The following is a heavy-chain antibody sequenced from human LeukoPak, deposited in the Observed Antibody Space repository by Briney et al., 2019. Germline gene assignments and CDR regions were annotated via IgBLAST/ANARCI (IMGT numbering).Heavy chain of an antibody. Sequence: GGSLRLSCAASGFTFSSYAMHWVRQAPGKGLEWVAVISYDGSNKYYADSVKGRFTISRDNSKNTLYLQMNSLRAEDTAVYYCARSLRYFDWLPRHPLYYYYMDVWGKGTTVTVSS. CDR1: GFTFSSYA. D-gene: IGHD3-9*01. V-gene: IGHV3-30*04. CDR2: ISYDGSNK. CDR3: ARSLRYFDWLPRHPLYYYYMDV. J-gene: IGHJ6*03.